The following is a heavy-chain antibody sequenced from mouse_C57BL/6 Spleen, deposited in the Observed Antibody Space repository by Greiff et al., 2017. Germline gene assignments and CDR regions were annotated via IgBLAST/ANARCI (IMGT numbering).Heavy chain of an antibody. V-gene: IGHV5-9-1*02. CDR3: TRVGTGTPFAY. J-gene: IGHJ3*01. CDR1: GFTFSSYA. D-gene: IGHD4-1*01. CDR2: ISSGGDYI. Sequence: EVKVVESGEGLVKPGGSLKLSCAASGFTFSSYAMSWVRQTPEKRLEWVAYISSGGDYIYYADTVKGRFTISRDNARNTLYLQMSSLKSEDTAMYYCTRVGTGTPFAYWGQGTLVTVSA.